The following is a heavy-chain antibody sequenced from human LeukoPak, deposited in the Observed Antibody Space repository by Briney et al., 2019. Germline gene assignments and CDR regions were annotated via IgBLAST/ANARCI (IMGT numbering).Heavy chain of an antibody. CDR1: GGSFSGYY. D-gene: IGHD2/OR15-2a*01. CDR3: ARGPLSVYFDY. CDR2: INHSGST. V-gene: IGHV4-34*01. J-gene: IGHJ4*02. Sequence: SETLSLTCAVYGGSFSGYYWSWIRQPPGKGLEWIGEINHSGSTNYNPSIKSRVTISVDTSKNQFSLKLSSVTAADTAVYYCARGPLSVYFDYWGQGTLVTVSS.